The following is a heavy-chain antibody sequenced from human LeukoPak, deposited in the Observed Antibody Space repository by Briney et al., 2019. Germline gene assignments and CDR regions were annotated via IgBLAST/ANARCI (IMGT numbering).Heavy chain of an antibody. CDR1: GFTFSSYE. D-gene: IGHD1-1*01. Sequence: GGSLRLSCAASGFTFSSYEMKWVRQAPGKGLEWVSYISSSGSTIYYADSVKGRFTISRDNAKNSLYLQMNSLRAEDTAVYYCARVNWNGKFFDYWGQGTLVTVSS. CDR2: ISSSGSTI. J-gene: IGHJ4*02. CDR3: ARVNWNGKFFDY. V-gene: IGHV3-48*03.